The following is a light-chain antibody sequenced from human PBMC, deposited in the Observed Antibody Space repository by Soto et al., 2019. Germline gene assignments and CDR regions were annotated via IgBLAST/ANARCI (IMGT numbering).Light chain of an antibody. Sequence: EIVLTQSPGTMSLSPGERATLSCRASQSVSSGYLAWYQQKPGQAPRLLIYGGSSRATGITDRFSGSGSGAVFTLTISRLEAEDFVVYYCRQYVSSPPYTFGQGTKLEIK. J-gene: IGKJ2*01. CDR3: RQYVSSPPYT. CDR2: GGS. V-gene: IGKV3-20*01. CDR1: QSVSSGY.